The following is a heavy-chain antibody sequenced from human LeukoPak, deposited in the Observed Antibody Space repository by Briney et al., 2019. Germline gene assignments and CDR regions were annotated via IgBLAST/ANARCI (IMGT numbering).Heavy chain of an antibody. D-gene: IGHD2-2*01. CDR1: GFTFSSYS. V-gene: IGHV3-48*04. CDR3: ARGPRCSTSCYLYNWFDP. J-gene: IGHJ5*02. CDR2: ISSSSSTI. Sequence: GGSLRLSCAASGFTFSSYSMNWVRQAPGKGLEWVSYISSSSSTIYYEDSVKGRFTISRDNAKNSLYLQMNSLRAEDTAVYYCARGPRCSTSCYLYNWFDPWGQGTLVTVSS.